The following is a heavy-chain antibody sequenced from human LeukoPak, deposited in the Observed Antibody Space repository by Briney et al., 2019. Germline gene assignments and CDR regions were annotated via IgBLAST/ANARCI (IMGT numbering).Heavy chain of an antibody. Sequence: PGGSLSLSCAASGFTLCSHAMSWVRQAPGRGLKEVSAISGSADSTYYADSVKGRFTVSRDNSKNTLYMQMNSLRAEDTAVYYCAEGYTYPPFDYWGHGTLVTVSS. J-gene: IGHJ5*01. V-gene: IGHV3-23*01. D-gene: IGHD5-18*01. CDR1: GFTLCSHA. CDR2: ISGSADST. CDR3: AEGYTYPPFDY.